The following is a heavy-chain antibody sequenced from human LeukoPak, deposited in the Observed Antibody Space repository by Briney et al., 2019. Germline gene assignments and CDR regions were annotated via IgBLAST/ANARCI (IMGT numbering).Heavy chain of an antibody. CDR1: GGSIRSSSSY. Sequence: SETLSLTCTVSGGSIRSSSSYWGWIRQPPGKGLEWIGTVYYSGSTYYNPSLKSRVTISVDTSKNQFSLKLSSVTAADTAVYFCARQYYYDRGFFDYWGQGTLVTVSS. J-gene: IGHJ4*02. CDR2: VYYSGST. CDR3: ARQYYYDRGFFDY. D-gene: IGHD3-22*01. V-gene: IGHV4-39*01.